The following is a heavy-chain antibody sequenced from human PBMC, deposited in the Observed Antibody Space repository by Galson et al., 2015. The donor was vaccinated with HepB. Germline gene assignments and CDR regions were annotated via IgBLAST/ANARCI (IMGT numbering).Heavy chain of an antibody. CDR2: ISYDGSNK. CDR3: AKDHGSGWYLGY. CDR1: GFTFSSYG. V-gene: IGHV3-30*18. D-gene: IGHD6-19*01. J-gene: IGHJ4*02. Sequence: SLRLSCAASGFTFSSYGMHWVRQAPGKGLEWVAVISYDGSNKYYADSVKGRFTISRDNSKNTLYLQMNSLRAEDTAVYYCAKDHGSGWYLGYWGQGTLVTVSS.